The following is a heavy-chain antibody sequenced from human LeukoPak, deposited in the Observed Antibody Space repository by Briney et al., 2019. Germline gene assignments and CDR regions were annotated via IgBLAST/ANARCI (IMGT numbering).Heavy chain of an antibody. J-gene: IGHJ4*02. CDR1: GFTFSSYW. CDR3: ARALDRRDGYNYGFDY. CDR2: IKQDGSEK. Sequence: PGGSLRLSCAASGFTFSSYWMSWVRQAPGKGLEWVANIKQDGSEKYYVDSVKGRFTISRDNAKNSLYLQMNSLRAEDTAVYYCARALDRRDGYNYGFDYWGQGTLVTVSS. D-gene: IGHD5-24*01. V-gene: IGHV3-7*01.